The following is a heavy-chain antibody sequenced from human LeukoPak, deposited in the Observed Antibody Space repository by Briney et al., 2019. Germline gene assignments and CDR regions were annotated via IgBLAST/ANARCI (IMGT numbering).Heavy chain of an antibody. V-gene: IGHV4-61*01. J-gene: IGHJ4*02. Sequence: SETLSLTCTVSGGSVSSGIYYWRWIRQPPGKGLEWIGYIYYSGSTNYNPSLKSRVTISIDTSKNQFSLKLSSVTAADTALYYCARRVSSGYSDYWGQGTLVTVSS. CDR1: GGSVSSGIYY. D-gene: IGHD3-22*01. CDR3: ARRVSSGYSDY. CDR2: IYYSGST.